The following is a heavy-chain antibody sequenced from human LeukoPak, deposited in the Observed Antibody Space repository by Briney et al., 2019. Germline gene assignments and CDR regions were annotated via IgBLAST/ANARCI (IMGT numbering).Heavy chain of an antibody. J-gene: IGHJ4*02. V-gene: IGHV3-7*05. CDR3: AREARAPPH. CDR1: GFTFSSYL. Sequence: GGSLRLSCAASGFTFSSYLMSWVRQAPGKGLEWVANIKQDGSDKHYVDSVKGRFTISRDNAKNSVFLQMNSLRAEDTAVYYCAREARAPPHWGQGTLVTVSS. CDR2: IKQDGSDK.